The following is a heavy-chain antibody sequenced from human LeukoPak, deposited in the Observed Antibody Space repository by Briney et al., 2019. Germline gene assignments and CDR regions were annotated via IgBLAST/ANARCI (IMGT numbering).Heavy chain of an antibody. CDR3: ARARYFTGSRDDAFDI. CDR1: GYTFPRYG. J-gene: IGHJ3*02. Sequence: GASVKVSCKASGYTFPRYGISWVRQAPGQGLEWMAWISAYNGNTDYAQKLQGRVTMTTDTSTSTAYMELRSLRSDDTAVYYCARARYFTGSRDDAFDIWGQGTVVTVSA. CDR2: ISAYNGNT. V-gene: IGHV1-18*01. D-gene: IGHD2-8*02.